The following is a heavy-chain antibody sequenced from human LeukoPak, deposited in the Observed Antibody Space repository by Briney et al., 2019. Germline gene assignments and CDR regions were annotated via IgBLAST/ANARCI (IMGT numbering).Heavy chain of an antibody. CDR1: GYTFTGYY. Sequence: ASVKVSCKASGYTFTGYYMHWVRQAPGQGLEWMGWINPNSGGTNNAQKFQGRVTMTRDTSISTAYMELSRLRSDDTAVYYCASDWGLSQLEYCSNTNCYMGAFDIWGQGTMVTVSS. D-gene: IGHD2-2*02. J-gene: IGHJ3*02. CDR3: ASDWGLSQLEYCSNTNCYMGAFDI. V-gene: IGHV1-2*02. CDR2: INPNSGGT.